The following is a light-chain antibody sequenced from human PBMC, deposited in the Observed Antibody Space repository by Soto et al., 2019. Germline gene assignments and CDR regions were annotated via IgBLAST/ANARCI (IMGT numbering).Light chain of an antibody. CDR2: DTS. CDR3: QQFDSVPLT. CDR1: HDIGTY. Sequence: DVQMTQSPSPLSASVGDRVTITCQASHDIGTYLNWYQHKPGKAPKLLIFDTSHLATGVPARFSGSGSDTYFTFTITNLQAEDFAAYYCQQFDSVPLTFGGGTHVEI. J-gene: IGKJ4*01. V-gene: IGKV1-33*01.